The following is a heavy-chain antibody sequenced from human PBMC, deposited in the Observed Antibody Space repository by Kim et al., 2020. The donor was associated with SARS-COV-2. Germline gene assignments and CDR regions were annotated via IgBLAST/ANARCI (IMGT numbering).Heavy chain of an antibody. CDR3: ARVDLGYCSSTSCSPYYYYYGMDV. CDR1: GGSISSSNW. V-gene: IGHV4-4*02. J-gene: IGHJ6*02. D-gene: IGHD2-2*01. CDR2: IYHSGST. Sequence: SETLSLTCAVSGGSISSSNWWSWVRQPPGKGLEWIGEIYHSGSTNYNPSLKSRVTISVDKSKNQFSLKLSSVTAADTAVYYCARVDLGYCSSTSCSPYYYYYGMDVWGQGTTVTVSS.